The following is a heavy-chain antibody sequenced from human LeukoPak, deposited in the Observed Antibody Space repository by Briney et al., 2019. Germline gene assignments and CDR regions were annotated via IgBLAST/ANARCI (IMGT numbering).Heavy chain of an antibody. CDR2: INPNSGGT. CDR1: GYTFTGYY. CDR3: ARAYSGYDRRFDP. V-gene: IGHV1-2*02. J-gene: IGHJ5*02. Sequence: ASVKVSRKASGYTFTGYYMHWVRQAPGQGLEWMGWINPNSGGTNYAQKFQGRVTMTRDTSISTAYMELSRLRSGDTAVYYCARAYSGYDRRFDPWGQGTLVTVSS. D-gene: IGHD5-12*01.